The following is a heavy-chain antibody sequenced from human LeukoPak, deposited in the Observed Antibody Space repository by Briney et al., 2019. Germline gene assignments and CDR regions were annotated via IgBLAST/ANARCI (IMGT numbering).Heavy chain of an antibody. CDR2: LYAGGDI. D-gene: IGHD1-1*01. CDR3: ARADLRRGDGTAGLFAH. CDR1: GFSVSTNY. J-gene: IGHJ4*01. Sequence: PGGSLRLSCAASGFSVSTNYMSWVRQAPGKGLEWVSVLYAGGDIYYADSVKGRFTISRDNSKNTLYLQMSSLRAEDTAVYFCARADLRRGDGTAGLFAHWGHETLVTVSS. V-gene: IGHV3-53*01.